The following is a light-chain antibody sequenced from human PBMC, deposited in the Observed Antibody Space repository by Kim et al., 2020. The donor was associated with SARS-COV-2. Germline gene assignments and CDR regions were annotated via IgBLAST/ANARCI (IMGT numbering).Light chain of an antibody. J-gene: IGLJ2*01. Sequence: VALGQTDRITSQGDSHRSYYETWYQQKPGRAPILVNYGKNNRPSGIPDRFSGSSSANAASLTITGTQAGDEADYYCNSRDSNDNVVFGGGTQLTVL. V-gene: IGLV3-19*01. CDR1: SHRSYY. CDR3: NSRDSNDNVV. CDR2: GKN.